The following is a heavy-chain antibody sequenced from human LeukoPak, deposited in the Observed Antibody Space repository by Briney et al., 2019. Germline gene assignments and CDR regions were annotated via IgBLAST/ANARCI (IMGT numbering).Heavy chain of an antibody. J-gene: IGHJ4*02. Sequence: GGSLRLSCAASGFTFGNYAMGWVRQAPGKGLEWVSGISGSDYAYYTDSVKGRFTISRDNSKNTLYLQMNTLRAEDTAVYYCAKGVRYLDWWILDYWGQGTLVPVSS. V-gene: IGHV3-23*01. CDR3: AKGVRYLDWWILDY. D-gene: IGHD3-9*01. CDR1: GFTFGNYA. CDR2: ISGSDYA.